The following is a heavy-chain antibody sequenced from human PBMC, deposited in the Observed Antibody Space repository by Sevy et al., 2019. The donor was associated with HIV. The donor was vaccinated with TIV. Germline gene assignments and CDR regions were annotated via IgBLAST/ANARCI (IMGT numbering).Heavy chain of an antibody. Sequence: GGSLRLSCAASGFTFSDHYMAWVRQAPGKGLEWVGRIRNKANSNTTEYAASVKGRFTISRDDSKNSLYLQMNSLKTEDTAVYYCARVRTYGSVTYFLDYWGQGSLVTVSS. J-gene: IGHJ4*02. D-gene: IGHD3-10*01. CDR3: ARVRTYGSVTYFLDY. CDR1: GFTFSDHY. V-gene: IGHV3-72*01. CDR2: IRNKANSNTT.